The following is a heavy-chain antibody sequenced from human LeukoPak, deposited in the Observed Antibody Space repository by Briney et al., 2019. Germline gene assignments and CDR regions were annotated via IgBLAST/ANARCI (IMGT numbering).Heavy chain of an antibody. V-gene: IGHV1-18*01. CDR3: ARLGIAGAFDY. D-gene: IGHD6-13*01. J-gene: IGHJ4*02. CDR2: ITAYNGNT. Sequence: ASVKVSCKASGYTFTSYGISWVRQAPGQGLEWMGWITAYNGNTKYTQNLRGRVTMTTDTSTSTTYMELRSLRSDDTAVYYCARLGIAGAFDYWGQGTLVTVSS. CDR1: GYTFTSYG.